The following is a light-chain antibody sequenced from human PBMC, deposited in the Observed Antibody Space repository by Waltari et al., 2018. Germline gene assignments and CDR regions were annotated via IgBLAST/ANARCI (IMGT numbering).Light chain of an antibody. V-gene: IGKV1-5*03. CDR1: QTIISW. CDR2: RAT. J-gene: IGKJ4*01. CDR3: QQLNSYPLT. Sequence: DIQMTQSPSTLSASIGDRVTITCRASQTIISWLAWYQQKPGQAPRLLIYRATALETGVPSRFSGTGSGTEFTLTINGLQPDDSATYYCQQLNSYPLTFGGGTKVEIK.